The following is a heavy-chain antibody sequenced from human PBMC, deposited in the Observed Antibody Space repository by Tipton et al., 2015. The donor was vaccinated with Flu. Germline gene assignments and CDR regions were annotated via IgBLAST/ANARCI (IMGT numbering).Heavy chain of an antibody. V-gene: IGHV4-39*01. D-gene: IGHD2-8*02. J-gene: IGHJ5*02. Sequence: TLSLTCTVPGGSIRSESYYWGWIRQPPGKGLEWIGSIYNSGSTYYNTSLKSRVTMSVDTSNNQFSLKMTSVTAADTAVYFCARHSYWYRAPSWGQGTLVTVSS. CDR1: GGSIRSESYY. CDR3: ARHSYWYRAPS. CDR2: IYNSGST.